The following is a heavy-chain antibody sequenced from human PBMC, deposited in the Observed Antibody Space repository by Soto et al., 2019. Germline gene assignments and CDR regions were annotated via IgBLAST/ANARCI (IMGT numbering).Heavy chain of an antibody. D-gene: IGHD1-26*01. CDR1: GFDFSSDV. V-gene: IGHV3-23*01. Sequence: HPVGSLRLSCAASGFDFSSDVMNWVRQAPGKGLEWVASIFGSGRTTYYADSVKGRFNISRDNSKNTLYLQLNSLRVEDTALYYCAKSQSGSFFAAFDLWGQGTMVTVSS. CDR2: IFGSGRTT. CDR3: AKSQSGSFFAAFDL. J-gene: IGHJ3*01.